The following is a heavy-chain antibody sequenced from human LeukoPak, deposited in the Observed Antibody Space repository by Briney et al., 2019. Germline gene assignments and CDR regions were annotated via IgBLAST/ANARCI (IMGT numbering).Heavy chain of an antibody. V-gene: IGHV3-23*01. D-gene: IGHD3-22*01. CDR1: GFTFSSYA. J-gene: IGHJ4*02. CDR2: ISGSGGST. CDR3: AKDPVKSGTMIVVVTIDY. Sequence: PGGSLRLSCAASGFTFSSYAMSWVRQAPGKGLEWVSAISGSGGSTYYADSVKGRFTISRDNSKNTLYPQMNSLRAEDTAVYYCAKDPVKSGTMIVVVTIDYWGQGTLVTVSS.